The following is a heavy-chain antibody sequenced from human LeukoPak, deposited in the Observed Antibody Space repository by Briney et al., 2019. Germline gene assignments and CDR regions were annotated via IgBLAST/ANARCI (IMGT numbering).Heavy chain of an antibody. J-gene: IGHJ4*02. V-gene: IGHV4-39*07. CDR1: GGSISSSSYY. Sequence: SETLSLTCTVSGGSISSSSYYWGWIRQPPGKGLEWIGSIYYSGSTYYNPSLKSRVTISVDTSKNQFSLKLSSVTAADTAVYYCARDGSGWYGLSDWGQGTLVTVSS. CDR2: IYYSGST. CDR3: ARDGSGWYGLSD. D-gene: IGHD6-19*01.